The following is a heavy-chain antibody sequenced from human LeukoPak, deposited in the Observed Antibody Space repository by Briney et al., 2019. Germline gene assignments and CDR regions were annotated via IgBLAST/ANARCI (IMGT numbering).Heavy chain of an antibody. Sequence: SETLSLTCTVSGGSIGSGSYYWSWIRQPAGKGLEWIGRIYTSGSTNYNPSLKSRVTISVDTSKNQFSLKLSSVAAADTAVYYCASLSRYNWNLPDYWGQGTLVTVSS. CDR3: ASLSRYNWNLPDY. D-gene: IGHD1-20*01. J-gene: IGHJ4*02. CDR1: GGSIGSGSYY. V-gene: IGHV4-61*02. CDR2: IYTSGST.